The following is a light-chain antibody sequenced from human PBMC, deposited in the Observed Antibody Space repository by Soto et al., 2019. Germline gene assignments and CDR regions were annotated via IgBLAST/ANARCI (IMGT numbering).Light chain of an antibody. J-gene: IGKJ1*01. Sequence: DIQMTQSPSTLSASVGDTVTITCRASQSVSDSLAWYQVNPGEAPKLLIFDVSNLETGVPSRFSGSGSGTEFSLTIRGLQPDDFATYYCQQYDYSRTFGQGTKVEIK. CDR3: QQYDYSRT. CDR2: DVS. CDR1: QSVSDS. V-gene: IGKV1-5*01.